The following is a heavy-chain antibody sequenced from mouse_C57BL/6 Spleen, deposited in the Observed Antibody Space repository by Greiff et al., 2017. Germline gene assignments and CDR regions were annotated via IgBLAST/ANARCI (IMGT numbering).Heavy chain of an antibody. V-gene: IGHV5-4*01. J-gene: IGHJ4*01. CDR3: AREPRFSYGYYAMDY. CDR2: ISDGGSYT. Sequence: EVQRVESGGGLVKPGGSLKLSCAASGFTFSSYAMSWVRQTPEKRLEWVATISDGGSYTYYPDNVKGRFTISRDNAKNNLYLQMSHLKSEDTAMYYCAREPRFSYGYYAMDYWGQGTSVTVSS. CDR1: GFTFSSYA. D-gene: IGHD1-1*01.